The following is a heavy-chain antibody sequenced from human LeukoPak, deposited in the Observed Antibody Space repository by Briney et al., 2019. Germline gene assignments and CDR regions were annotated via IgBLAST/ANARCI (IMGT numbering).Heavy chain of an antibody. CDR3: ASRPVLTGDYFDY. V-gene: IGHV3-21*01. J-gene: IGHJ4*02. Sequence: SGGSLRLSCAASGFTFSSYSMSWVRQAPGKGLEWVSSISSRSGYIYYGDSVKGRFTISRDNAKNSLYLQMNSLRAEDTAVYYCASRPVLTGDYFDYWGQGTLVTVSS. CDR2: ISSRSGYI. D-gene: IGHD3-9*01. CDR1: GFTFSSYS.